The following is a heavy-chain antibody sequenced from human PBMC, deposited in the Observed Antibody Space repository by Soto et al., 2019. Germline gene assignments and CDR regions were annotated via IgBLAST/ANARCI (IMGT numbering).Heavy chain of an antibody. J-gene: IGHJ6*02. CDR3: ARVRRVATTPYYYYYGMDV. CDR2: INPSGGST. D-gene: IGHD5-12*01. V-gene: IGHV1-46*01. CDR1: GYTFTSYY. Sequence: ASVKVSCKASGYTFTSYYMHWVRQAPGQGLEWMGIINPSGGSTSYTQKFQGRVTMTRDTSTSTVYMELSSLRSEDTAMYYCARVRRVATTPYYYYYGMDVWGQGTTVTVSS.